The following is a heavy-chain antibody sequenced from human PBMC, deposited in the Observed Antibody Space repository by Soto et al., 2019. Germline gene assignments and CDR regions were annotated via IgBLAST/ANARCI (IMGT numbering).Heavy chain of an antibody. CDR2: IYYSGST. Sequence: QVQLQESGPGLVKPSQTLSLTRTVSGGSISSGDYYWSWIRQPPGKGLEWIGYIYYSGSTYYNPSIKSRVTISVDTSKNQFSLKLSSVTAADTAVYYCARVRRGRNWYFDLWGRGTLVTVSS. J-gene: IGHJ2*01. CDR3: ARVRRGRNWYFDL. CDR1: GGSISSGDYY. V-gene: IGHV4-30-4*01.